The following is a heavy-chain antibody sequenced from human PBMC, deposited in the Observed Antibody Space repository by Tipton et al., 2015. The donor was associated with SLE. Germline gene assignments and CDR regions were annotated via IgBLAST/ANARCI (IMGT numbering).Heavy chain of an antibody. CDR3: ARGADSSSWAFDY. J-gene: IGHJ4*02. V-gene: IGHV4-39*07. CDR2: IYYSGST. D-gene: IGHD6-13*01. CDR1: GGSISSSSYY. Sequence: TLSLTCTVSGGSISSSSYYWGWIRQPPGKGLEWIGYIYYSGSTYYNPSLKSRVTISVDTSKNQFSLKLSSVTAADTAVYYCARGADSSSWAFDYWGQGTLVTVSS.